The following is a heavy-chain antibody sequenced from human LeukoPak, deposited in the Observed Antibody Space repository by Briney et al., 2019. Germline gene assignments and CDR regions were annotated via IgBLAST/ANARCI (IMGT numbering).Heavy chain of an antibody. V-gene: IGHV4-39*07. CDR1: GGSISSTTYY. J-gene: IGHJ4*02. Sequence: PSETLSLTCTVSGGSISSTTYYWVWIRQPPGKGLDWIGSINYSGSTYYNPSLKSRVTISVDTSKNQFSLKLSSVTAADTAVYYCAREGGEYSSGWEFDYWGQGTLVTVSS. CDR2: INYSGST. D-gene: IGHD6-19*01. CDR3: AREGGEYSSGWEFDY.